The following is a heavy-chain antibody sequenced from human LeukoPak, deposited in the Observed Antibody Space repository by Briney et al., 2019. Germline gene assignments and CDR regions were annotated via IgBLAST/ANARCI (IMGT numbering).Heavy chain of an antibody. J-gene: IGHJ4*02. V-gene: IGHV3-53*01. CDR1: GFNVRSNY. D-gene: IGHD5/OR15-5a*01. CDR2: LHSGGDT. Sequence: GGSLRLSCAVSGFNVRSNYMTWVRQAPGKGLEWVSVLHSGGDTYYADSVRGRFTISRDNSENKLFLQMNGLRADDSAIYYCARGKVYYYYDYWGQGTLVTVSS. CDR3: ARGKVYYYYDY.